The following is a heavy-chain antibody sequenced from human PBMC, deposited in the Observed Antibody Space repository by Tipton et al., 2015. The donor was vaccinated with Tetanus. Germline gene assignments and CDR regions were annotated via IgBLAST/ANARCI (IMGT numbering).Heavy chain of an antibody. V-gene: IGHV1-69*01. J-gene: IGHJ4*02. CDR1: GYTFTSYG. D-gene: IGHD2-8*01. CDR2: IIPIFGTA. CDR3: ARVIRDGVQDFDY. Sequence: QLVQSGAEVKKPGASVKVSCKASGYTFTSYGISWVRQAPGQGLEWMGGIIPIFGTANYAQKFQGRVTITADESTSTAYMELSSLRSDDTAVYYCARVIRDGVQDFDYWGQGTLVTVSS.